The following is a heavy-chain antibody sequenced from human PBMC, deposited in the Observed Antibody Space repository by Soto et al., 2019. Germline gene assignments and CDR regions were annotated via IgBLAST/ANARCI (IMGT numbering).Heavy chain of an antibody. J-gene: IGHJ6*02. Sequence: PGGSLRLSCISSGFTFRTYTMNWVRQAPGKGLEWVSGIRGFSPYTFYAESVRGRFTISRDNAKNSLFLQMDSLRAEDTAVYYCARDRAYAAKDSYYNAMDVWGQGTTVTVSS. V-gene: IGHV3-21*01. CDR2: IRGFSPYT. D-gene: IGHD2-15*01. CDR3: ARDRAYAAKDSYYNAMDV. CDR1: GFTFRTYT.